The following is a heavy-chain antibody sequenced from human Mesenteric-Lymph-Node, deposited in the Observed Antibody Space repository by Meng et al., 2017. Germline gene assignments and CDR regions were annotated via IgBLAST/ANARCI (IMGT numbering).Heavy chain of an antibody. CDR1: GGSISSGTYY. CDR3: ARGQKGYFDL. Sequence: QVQLQESGPGLVKPSQTLSLTCTVSGGSISSGTYYWGWIRQLPGKGLEWSGHIYNSGSTYYNPSLKSRITISVDTSKNQFSLKLSSVTAADTAVYYCARGQKGYFDLWGRGTPVTVSS. CDR2: IYNSGST. J-gene: IGHJ2*01. V-gene: IGHV4-30-4*08.